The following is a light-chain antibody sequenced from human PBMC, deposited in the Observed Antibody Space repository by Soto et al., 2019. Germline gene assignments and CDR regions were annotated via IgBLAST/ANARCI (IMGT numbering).Light chain of an antibody. CDR1: QSINNW. Sequence: DIQMTQSPSTLSASVGDRVTITCRASQSINNWLAWYQQKPGKAPKLLISKAANLKSGVPSRFSGTGSGTGFPLTLSSPQPDDFARFYRQPYDSYPFTFGGGTKVEI. CDR3: QPYDSYPFT. V-gene: IGKV1-5*03. CDR2: KAA. J-gene: IGKJ4*01.